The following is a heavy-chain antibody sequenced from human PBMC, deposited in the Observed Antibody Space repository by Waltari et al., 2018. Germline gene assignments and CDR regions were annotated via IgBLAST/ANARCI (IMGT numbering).Heavy chain of an antibody. V-gene: IGHV4-34*01. CDR2: INHSGST. CDR1: GGSFSGYY. CDR3: ARGGRGRYCSGGSCYGGRFDP. Sequence: QVQLQQWGAGLLKPSETLSLTCAVYGGSFSGYYWSWIRQPPGKGLEWIGEINHSGSTNYNPSLKSRVTISVDTSKNQCSLKLSSVTAADTAVYYCARGGRGRYCSGGSCYGGRFDPWGQGTLVTVSS. D-gene: IGHD2-15*01. J-gene: IGHJ5*02.